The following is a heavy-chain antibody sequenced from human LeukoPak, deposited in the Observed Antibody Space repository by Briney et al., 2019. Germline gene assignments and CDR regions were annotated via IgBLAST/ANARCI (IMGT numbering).Heavy chain of an antibody. CDR2: ISVSGTYI. CDR1: GFTFSRNG. Sequence: GGSLRLSCAASGFTFSRNGMAWVRQAPGKGLEWVSSISVSGTYIYYSDSVKGRFTISRDNAKNSLYLEMNSLRSDDTAVYYCAKAARAVIAAAGNDWGQGTLVTVSS. CDR3: AKAARAVIAAAGND. V-gene: IGHV3-21*04. D-gene: IGHD6-13*01. J-gene: IGHJ4*02.